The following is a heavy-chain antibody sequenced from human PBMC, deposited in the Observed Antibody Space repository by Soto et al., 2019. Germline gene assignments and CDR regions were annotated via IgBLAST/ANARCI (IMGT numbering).Heavy chain of an antibody. CDR3: ARALGVHSSGWPSDFYYYYYGMDV. Sequence: PGGSLRLSCAASGFTFSSYAMHWVRQAPGKGLEWVAVISYDGSNKYYADSVKGRFTISRDNSKNTLYLQMNSLRAEDTAVYYCARALGVHSSGWPSDFYYYYYGMDVWGQGTTVTVSS. CDR1: GFTFSSYA. CDR2: ISYDGSNK. J-gene: IGHJ6*02. D-gene: IGHD6-19*01. V-gene: IGHV3-30-3*01.